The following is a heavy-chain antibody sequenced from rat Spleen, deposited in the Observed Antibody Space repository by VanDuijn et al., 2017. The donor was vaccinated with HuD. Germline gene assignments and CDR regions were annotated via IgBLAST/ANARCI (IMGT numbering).Heavy chain of an antibody. D-gene: IGHD1-9*01. V-gene: IGHV5-31*01. Sequence: EVQLVESGGGLVQPGRSLKLSCAASGFTFSDYNMAWIRQAPGKGLEWVASISNTGGTTNYPDSVKGRITISRDNAKSTRYVQMNSLRSEDTANYYCTRGVYYGYNAFAYWGQGTLVTVSS. CDR3: TRGVYYGYNAFAY. CDR2: ISNTGGTT. J-gene: IGHJ3*01. CDR1: GFTFSDYN.